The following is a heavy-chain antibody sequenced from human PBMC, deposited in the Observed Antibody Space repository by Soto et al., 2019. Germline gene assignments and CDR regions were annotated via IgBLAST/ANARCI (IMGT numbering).Heavy chain of an antibody. CDR1: GYTFTSHA. Sequence: GASVKVSCKASGYTFTSHAMHWMRQAPGQRLEWMGWINIGNGNTKYSQNFQGRGTITRDTSADTAYMELSSLRSEDTAVYCCARDPIPTGFYYFAYWGQGTLVTVS. V-gene: IGHV1-3*04. J-gene: IGHJ4*02. CDR3: ARDPIPTGFYYFAY. CDR2: INIGNGNT. D-gene: IGHD4-17*01.